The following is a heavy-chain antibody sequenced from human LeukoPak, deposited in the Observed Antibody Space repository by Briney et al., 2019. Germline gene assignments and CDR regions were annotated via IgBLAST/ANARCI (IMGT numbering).Heavy chain of an antibody. V-gene: IGHV1-69*04. Sequence: SVKVSCKASGGTFSSYAISWVRQAPGQGLEWMGRIIPILGIANYAQKFQGRVTITADKSTSTAYMEPSSLRSEDTAVYYCARLHNPATSPYYYGMDVWGQGTTVTVSS. CDR2: IIPILGIA. CDR3: ARLHNPATSPYYYGMDV. CDR1: GGTFSSYA. J-gene: IGHJ6*02. D-gene: IGHD1-1*01.